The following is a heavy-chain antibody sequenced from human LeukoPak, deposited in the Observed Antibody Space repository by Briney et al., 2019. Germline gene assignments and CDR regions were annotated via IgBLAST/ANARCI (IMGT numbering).Heavy chain of an antibody. D-gene: IGHD5-18*01. CDR3: ARGYSYGSDYYYGMDG. CDR1: GYTFTSYA. V-gene: IGHV1-18*01. J-gene: IGHJ6*02. Sequence: ASVKVSCKASGYTFTSYAISWVRQAPGQGLEWMGWISGYNGNTKYAQKVQGRVTMTTDTSTSTAYMELRSPRSDDTAVYYCARGYSYGSDYYYGMDGWGQGTTVTVSS. CDR2: ISGYNGNT.